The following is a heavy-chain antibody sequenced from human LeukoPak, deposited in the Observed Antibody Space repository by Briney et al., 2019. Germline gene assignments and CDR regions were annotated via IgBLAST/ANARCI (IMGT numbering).Heavy chain of an antibody. CDR3: AKAPLDYGDYVNYFDY. CDR1: GFTFSSYN. Sequence: GGSLRLSCAASGFTFSSYNMNWVRQAPGKGLEWVAVISYDGGNKYYADSVKGRFTISRDNSKNTLYLQMNSLRAEDTAMYYCAKAPLDYGDYVNYFDYWGQGTLVTVSS. J-gene: IGHJ4*02. V-gene: IGHV3-30*18. D-gene: IGHD4-17*01. CDR2: ISYDGGNK.